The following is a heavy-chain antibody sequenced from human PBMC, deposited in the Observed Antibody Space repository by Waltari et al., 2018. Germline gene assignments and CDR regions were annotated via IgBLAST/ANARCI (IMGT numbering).Heavy chain of an antibody. J-gene: IGHJ3*02. CDR3: ARAGIQQVMNRRNDAFDI. D-gene: IGHD2-21*01. V-gene: IGHV1-8*01. CDR1: GYTFTSYD. CDR2: MNPNSGNT. Sequence: QVQLVQSGAEVKKPGASVKVSCKASGYTFTSYDINWVRQATGQGLEWMGWMNPNSGNTGYAQKFQGRVTMTRNTSISTAYMELNSLKVEDSGIFYCARAGIQQVMNRRNDAFDIWGQGTVVTVSS.